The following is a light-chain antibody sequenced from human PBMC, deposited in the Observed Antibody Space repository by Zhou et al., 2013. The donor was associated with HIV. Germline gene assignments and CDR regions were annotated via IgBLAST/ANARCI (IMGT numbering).Light chain of an antibody. CDR1: QGVSSN. V-gene: IGKV3-15*01. J-gene: IGKJ4*01. Sequence: EIVMTQSPATLSVSPGERVTLSCRASQGVSSNLAWYQQRPGQAPRLLMYGASTRATGIPARFSGSGSGTEFALIISNMQSEDFAVYYCQQYNNWPPLTFGGGTKVEIK. CDR3: QQYNNWPPLT. CDR2: GAS.